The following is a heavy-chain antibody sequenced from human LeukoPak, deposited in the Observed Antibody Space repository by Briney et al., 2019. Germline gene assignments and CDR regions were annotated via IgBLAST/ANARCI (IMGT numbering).Heavy chain of an antibody. CDR3: ARDYIYDCNYFDP. V-gene: IGHV1-2*06. CDR2: INPNSGGT. J-gene: IGHJ5*02. D-gene: IGHD5/OR15-5a*01. CDR1: GGTFSSYA. Sequence: ASVKVSCKASGGTFSSYAISWVRQAPGQGLEWMGRINPNSGGTNYAQKFQGRVTMTRDTSTSTAYMELNRLRSDDTAVYYCARDYIYDCNYFDPWGQGTLVTVSS.